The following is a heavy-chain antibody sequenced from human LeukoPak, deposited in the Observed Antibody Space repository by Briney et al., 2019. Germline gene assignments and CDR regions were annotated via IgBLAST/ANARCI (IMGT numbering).Heavy chain of an antibody. D-gene: IGHD6-13*01. CDR3: ARTDSSPNWFDP. V-gene: IGHV1-69*05. J-gene: IGHJ5*02. Sequence: SAVTVSYMCRGGTVSIEAIRWVGQGGGQRLKWMGGIIPIFGTANYAQKFQGRVTITTDESTSTAYMELSSLRSEDTAVYYCARTDSSPNWFDPWGQGTLVTVSS. CDR2: IIPIFGTA. CDR1: GGTVSIEA.